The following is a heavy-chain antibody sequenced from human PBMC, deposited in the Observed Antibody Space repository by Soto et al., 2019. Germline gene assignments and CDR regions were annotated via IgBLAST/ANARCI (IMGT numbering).Heavy chain of an antibody. Sequence: EVQLLEFGGGLVQPGGSLRLSCAASGFTFRDYAMTWVRQAPGQGLQYVSSITNTGRSTFYADSVKGRFTISRDNSKNTLYLQMNSLTAEDTAVYSCAKHVLARGAESWGQGTLVTVSS. D-gene: IGHD3-10*01. CDR3: AKHVLARGAES. CDR2: ITNTGRST. J-gene: IGHJ5*02. CDR1: GFTFRDYA. V-gene: IGHV3-23*01.